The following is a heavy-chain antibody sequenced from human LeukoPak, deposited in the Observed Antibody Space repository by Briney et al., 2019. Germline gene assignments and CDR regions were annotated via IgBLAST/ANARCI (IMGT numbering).Heavy chain of an antibody. CDR2: IIPIFGTA. CDR3: ASCGGYSSSWFEYYFDY. Sequence: ASVKASRKASGGTFSSYAISWVRQAPGQGLEWMGGIIPIFGTANYAQKFQGRVTITADESTSTAYMELSSLRSEDTAVYYCASCGGYSSSWFEYYFDYWGQGTLVTVSS. V-gene: IGHV1-69*13. J-gene: IGHJ4*02. CDR1: GGTFSSYA. D-gene: IGHD6-13*01.